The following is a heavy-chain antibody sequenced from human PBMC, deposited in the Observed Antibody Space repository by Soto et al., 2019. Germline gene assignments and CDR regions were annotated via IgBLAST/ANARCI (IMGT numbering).Heavy chain of an antibody. Sequence: QVQLVQSGAEVKKPGASVKVSCKASGYSFTSYGISWVRQAPGQGLEWMGWISAYNGNTKYAQKLQGRVTMTTDTSTSAAYMELRSLGSDDTAVYYRARDLAVALIDYWGQGTLVTVSS. CDR2: ISAYNGNT. J-gene: IGHJ4*02. CDR3: ARDLAVALIDY. V-gene: IGHV1-18*01. D-gene: IGHD6-19*01. CDR1: GYSFTSYG.